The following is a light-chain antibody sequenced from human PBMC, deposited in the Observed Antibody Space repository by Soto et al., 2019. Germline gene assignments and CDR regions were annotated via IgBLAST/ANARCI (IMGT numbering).Light chain of an antibody. CDR3: QQYHNWPPIT. Sequence: EIVLTQSPATLSLSPGEGATVSCRASQSVSSHLAWYQQKPGQAPRLLIYGASTRATGIPARFSGSGSGTEFTLTISNLQSEDFAVYFCQQYHNWPPITFGQGTRLEIK. CDR2: GAS. CDR1: QSVSSH. J-gene: IGKJ5*01. V-gene: IGKV3D-15*01.